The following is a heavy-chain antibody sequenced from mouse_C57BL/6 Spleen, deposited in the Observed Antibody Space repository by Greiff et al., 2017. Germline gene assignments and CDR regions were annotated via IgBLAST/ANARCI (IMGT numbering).Heavy chain of an antibody. CDR1: GFTFSDYG. V-gene: IGHV5-17*01. CDR3: ARDDGYPGY. J-gene: IGHJ2*01. CDR2: ISSCSSTI. D-gene: IGHD2-3*01. Sequence: EVQLVESGGGLVKPGGSLKLSCAASGFTFSDYGMHWVRQAPEKGLEWVAYISSCSSTIYYADTVKGRFTISRDNAKYTLFLQMTRLRSEDTAMYYCARDDGYPGYWGQGTTLTVSS.